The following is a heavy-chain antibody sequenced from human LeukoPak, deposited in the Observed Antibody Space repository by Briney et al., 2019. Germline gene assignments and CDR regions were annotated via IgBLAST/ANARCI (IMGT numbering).Heavy chain of an antibody. D-gene: IGHD6-13*01. CDR2: IYYSGST. Sequence: PSETLSLTCTVSGGSISSSSYYWGWIRQPPGKGLEWIGSIYYSGSTYYNPSLKSRVTISVDTSKNQFSLKLSPVTAADTAVYYCATFSQQLVDYWGQGTLVTVSS. CDR3: ATFSQQLVDY. CDR1: GGSISSSSYY. J-gene: IGHJ4*02. V-gene: IGHV4-39*01.